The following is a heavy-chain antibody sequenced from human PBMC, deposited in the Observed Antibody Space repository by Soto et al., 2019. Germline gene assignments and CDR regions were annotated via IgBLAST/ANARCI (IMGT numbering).Heavy chain of an antibody. CDR3: ARDLYTAMVRVYFYYNGMDV. D-gene: IGHD5-18*01. J-gene: IGHJ6*02. V-gene: IGHV3-11*01. Sequence: QVQLVESGGGLVKPGGSLRLSCVASGFSLSDYYMTWIRQAPGKGLEWVSYISSSGTTIYYADSVKGRFSISRDNAKNSVYMQMSSLRAEDTAVYYCARDLYTAMVRVYFYYNGMDVWGQGTTVTVSS. CDR2: ISSSGTTI. CDR1: GFSLSDYY.